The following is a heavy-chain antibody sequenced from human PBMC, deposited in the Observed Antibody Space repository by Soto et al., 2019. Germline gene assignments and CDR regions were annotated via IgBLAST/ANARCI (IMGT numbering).Heavy chain of an antibody. CDR1: GGSISSGGYY. D-gene: IGHD2-2*01. V-gene: IGHV4-31*03. CDR3: ARDKGAMSGVDF. CDR2: IYYSGST. Sequence: SETLSLTCTVSGGSISSGGYYWSWIRQHPGKGLEWIGYIYYSGSTYYNPSLKSRVTISVDTSKNQFSLKLSSVTAADTAVYYCARDKGAMSGVDFWGQGTTVTVSS. J-gene: IGHJ6*02.